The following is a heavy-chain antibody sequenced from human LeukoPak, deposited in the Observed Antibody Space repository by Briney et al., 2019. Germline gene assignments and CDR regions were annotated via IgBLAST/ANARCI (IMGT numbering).Heavy chain of an antibody. V-gene: IGHV3-15*01. CDR2: IKSKTDGGTT. Sequence: GGSLRLSCAASGFTFSNAWMSWVRQAPGKGLEWVGRIKSKTDGGTTDYAAPVKGRFTISRDDSKNTLYLQMNSLKTEDTAVYYCTTGPYYYDSSEPFDYWGQRTLVTVSS. J-gene: IGHJ4*02. CDR1: GFTFSNAW. D-gene: IGHD3-22*01. CDR3: TTGPYYYDSSEPFDY.